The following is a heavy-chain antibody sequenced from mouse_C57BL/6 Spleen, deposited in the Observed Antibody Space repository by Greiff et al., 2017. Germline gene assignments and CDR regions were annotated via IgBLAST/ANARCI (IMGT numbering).Heavy chain of an antibody. J-gene: IGHJ4*01. CDR2: IYPGDGDT. Sequence: QVQLQQSGAELVKPGASVKISCKASGYAFSSYWMNWVKHRPGKGLEWIGQIYPGDGDTNYNGKFKGKATLTADKASSTAYMQLSSLTSEDSAVYFCARAGGYAMDYWGQGTSVTVSS. CDR1: GYAFSSYW. V-gene: IGHV1-80*01. CDR3: ARAGGYAMDY.